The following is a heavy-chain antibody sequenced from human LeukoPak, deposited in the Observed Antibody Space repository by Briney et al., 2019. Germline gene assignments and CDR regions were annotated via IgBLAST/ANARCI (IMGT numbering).Heavy chain of an antibody. CDR1: GFTFSSYS. CDR2: ISSSSSTI. Sequence: GGSLRLSCAASGFTFSSYSMNWVRQAPGKGLEWVSYISSSSSTIYYADSVKGRFTISRDNAKNSLYLQMNSLRAEDTALYYCTKGSFYDSSGYWVDYWGQGTLVTVSS. CDR3: TKGSFYDSSGYWVDY. D-gene: IGHD3-22*01. V-gene: IGHV3-48*04. J-gene: IGHJ4*02.